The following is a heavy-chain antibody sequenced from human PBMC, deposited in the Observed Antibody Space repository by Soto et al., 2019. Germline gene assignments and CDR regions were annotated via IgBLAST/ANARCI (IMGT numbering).Heavy chain of an antibody. Sequence: GASVKVSCKASGYTFTGYYMHWVRQAPGQGLEWMGWINPNSGGTNYAQKFQGWVTMTRDTSISTAHMELSRLRSDDTAVYYCARSGYSYGYSYYYYGMDVWGQGTTVTVSS. CDR2: INPNSGGT. CDR1: GYTFTGYY. CDR3: ARSGYSYGYSYYYYGMDV. D-gene: IGHD5-18*01. V-gene: IGHV1-2*04. J-gene: IGHJ6*02.